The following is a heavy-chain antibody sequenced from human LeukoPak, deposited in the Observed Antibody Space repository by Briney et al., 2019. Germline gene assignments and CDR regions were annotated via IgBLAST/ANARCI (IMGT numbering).Heavy chain of an antibody. J-gene: IGHJ4*02. Sequence: PSETLSLTCTVSGGSISSGDYYWSWIRQPPGKGLEWIGYIYYSGSTYYNPSLKSRVTISVDTSKNQFSLKLSSVTAADTAVCYCAREGGWFGDHTFDYWGQGTLVTVSS. CDR2: IYYSGST. D-gene: IGHD3-10*01. CDR3: AREGGWFGDHTFDY. V-gene: IGHV4-30-4*01. CDR1: GGSISSGDYY.